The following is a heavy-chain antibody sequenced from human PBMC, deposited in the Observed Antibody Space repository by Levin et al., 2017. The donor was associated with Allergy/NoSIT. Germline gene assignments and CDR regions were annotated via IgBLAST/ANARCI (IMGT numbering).Heavy chain of an antibody. J-gene: IGHJ6*02. Sequence: GESLKISCAASGFTFSSYWMHWVRQAPGKGLVWVSRINSDGSSTSYADSVKGRFTISRDNAKNTLYLQMNSLRAEDTAVYYCARDEGYYDILTGYYKPTSKMDVWGQGTTVTVSS. CDR1: GFTFSSYW. CDR3: ARDEGYYDILTGYYKPTSKMDV. V-gene: IGHV3-74*01. D-gene: IGHD3-9*01. CDR2: INSDGSST.